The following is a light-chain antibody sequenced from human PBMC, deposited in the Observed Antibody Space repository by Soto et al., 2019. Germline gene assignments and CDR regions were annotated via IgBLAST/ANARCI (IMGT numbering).Light chain of an antibody. CDR1: QSVSSTY. J-gene: IGKJ1*01. CDR3: QQYGSSWT. Sequence: EIVLTQSPGTLSLSPGERATLSCRASQSVSSTYLAWYQQKPGQAPRLLIYGASSRATGIPDRFSGSGSGTDFLLTISRLEPEDFAMDYCQQYGSSWTFGQGTKVEIK. V-gene: IGKV3-20*01. CDR2: GAS.